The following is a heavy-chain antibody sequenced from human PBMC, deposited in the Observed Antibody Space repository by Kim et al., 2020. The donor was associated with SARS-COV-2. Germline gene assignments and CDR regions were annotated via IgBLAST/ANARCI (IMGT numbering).Heavy chain of an antibody. Sequence: GGSLRLSCAASGFTFDDYAMHWVRQAPGKGLEWVSGISWNSGSIGYADSVKGRFTISRDNAKNSLYLQMNSLRAEDTALYYCAKGVVVVAASNWFDPWGQGTLGTVSS. J-gene: IGHJ5*02. CDR2: ISWNSGSI. CDR3: AKGVVVVAASNWFDP. CDR1: GFTFDDYA. D-gene: IGHD2-15*01. V-gene: IGHV3-9*01.